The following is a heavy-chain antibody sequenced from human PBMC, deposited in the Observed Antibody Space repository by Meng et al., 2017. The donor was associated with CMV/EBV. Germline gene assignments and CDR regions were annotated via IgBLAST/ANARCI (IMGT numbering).Heavy chain of an antibody. CDR2: ISSSGSTI. D-gene: IGHD3-22*01. Sequence: GGSLRLSCAASGFTFSDYYMSWIRQAPGKGLEWVSYISSSGSTIYYADSVKGRFIISRDNAKNSLYLQMNSLRAEDTAVYYCASMDSSGYSVDYWGQGTLVTVSS. V-gene: IGHV3-11*04. CDR1: GFTFSDYY. CDR3: ASMDSSGYSVDY. J-gene: IGHJ4*02.